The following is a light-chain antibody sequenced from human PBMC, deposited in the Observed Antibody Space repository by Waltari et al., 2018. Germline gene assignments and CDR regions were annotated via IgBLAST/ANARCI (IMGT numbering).Light chain of an antibody. J-gene: IGKJ1*01. CDR1: QSISNNY. Sequence: EIVLTQSPGTLSLSPGERATLSCRASQSISNNYVGWYQQHPGQAPRLLIYSASRRATGIPDRFRGSGSGTDFTLTITRLEPEDFAVYYCQQYGGSPRTFGQGTRVDVK. CDR3: QQYGGSPRT. V-gene: IGKV3-20*01. CDR2: SAS.